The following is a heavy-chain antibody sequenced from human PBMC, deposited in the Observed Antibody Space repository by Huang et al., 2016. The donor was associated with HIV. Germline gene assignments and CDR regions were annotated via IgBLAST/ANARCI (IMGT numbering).Heavy chain of an antibody. CDR1: GGSFNNFG. V-gene: IGHV1-69*13. J-gene: IGHJ3*01. CDR3: AKRGGAWGSPYAFDL. CDR2: RIPRFGTR. D-gene: IGHD3-16*01. Sequence: QVQLVQSGAEVRKPGSSVKVSCRASGGSFNNFGINWVRQATGQGLEWMGGRIPRFGTRNDAQRFQGRVTITADETTGVVYMELSSLRSDDTAVYFCAKRGGAWGSPYAFDLWGPGTMVTVSS.